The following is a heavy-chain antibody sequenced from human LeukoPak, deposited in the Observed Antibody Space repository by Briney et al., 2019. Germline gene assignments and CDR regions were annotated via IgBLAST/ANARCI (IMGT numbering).Heavy chain of an antibody. V-gene: IGHV4-59*01. CDR3: ARGRTRTRFDY. D-gene: IGHD1-1*01. CDR1: GGSISSYY. J-gene: IGHJ4*02. CDR2: IYYSGST. Sequence: SETLSLTCTVSGGSISSYYWSWIRQPPGKGLEWIGYIYYSGSTNYNPSLKSRVTISVDTSKNQFSLKLSSVTAADTAVYYCARGRTRTRFDYWGQGTLVTVSS.